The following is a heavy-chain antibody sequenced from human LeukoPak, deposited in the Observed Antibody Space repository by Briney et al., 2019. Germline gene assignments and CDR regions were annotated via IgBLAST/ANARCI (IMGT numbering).Heavy chain of an antibody. CDR2: ILYSGAT. CDR1: GGSISSSSYY. CDR3: ARLDILTAQYYFDY. D-gene: IGHD3-9*01. Sequence: SETLSLTCTISGGSISSSSYYWGWIPQPPGKGLEWIGSILYSGATYYNPSLKSRITISVDTSKNQFSLNLSSVTAADTAVYYCARLDILTAQYYFDYWGQGTLVTVSS. J-gene: IGHJ4*02. V-gene: IGHV4-39*01.